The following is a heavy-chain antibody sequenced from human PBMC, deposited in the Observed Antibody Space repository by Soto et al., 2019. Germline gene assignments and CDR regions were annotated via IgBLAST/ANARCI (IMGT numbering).Heavy chain of an antibody. V-gene: IGHV4-59*01. J-gene: IGHJ3*02. CDR3: ARDTKGGTYDYIWGSYRPHDAFDI. D-gene: IGHD3-16*02. CDR2: IYYSGST. CDR1: GCSLRSYY. Sequence: SGTLSLTRPFSGCSLRSYYLGWVRRPPGEGLEGIGVIYYSGSTNYNPSLKSRVTISVDTSKNQFSLKLSSVTAADTAVYYCARDTKGGTYDYIWGSYRPHDAFDIWGQGTMVTVSS.